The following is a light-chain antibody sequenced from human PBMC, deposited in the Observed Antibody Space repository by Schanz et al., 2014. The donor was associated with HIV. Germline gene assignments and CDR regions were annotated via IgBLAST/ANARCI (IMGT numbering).Light chain of an antibody. Sequence: QSALTQPPSASGSPGQSVSLSCNGTSCDVGGGYFVYWYQQLPGTAPKLLIFDDNSRPSGVPGRFSGSKSDTSASLAITGLQADDEADYYCQSFDRGMRGLIFGGGTKLTVL. CDR3: QSFDRGMRGLI. V-gene: IGLV1-40*01. CDR2: DDN. J-gene: IGLJ2*01. CDR1: SCDVGGGYF.